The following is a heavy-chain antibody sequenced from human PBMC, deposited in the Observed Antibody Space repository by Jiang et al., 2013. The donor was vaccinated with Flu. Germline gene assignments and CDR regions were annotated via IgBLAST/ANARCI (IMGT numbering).Heavy chain of an antibody. Sequence: EWMGIINPSGGSTSYAQKFQGRVTMTRDTSTSTIYMELSSLRSEDTAVYYCARVFLDTVTTDAFDIWGQGTMVTVSS. CDR2: INPSGGST. J-gene: IGHJ3*02. V-gene: IGHV1-46*01. D-gene: IGHD4-17*01. CDR3: ARVFLDTVTTDAFDI.